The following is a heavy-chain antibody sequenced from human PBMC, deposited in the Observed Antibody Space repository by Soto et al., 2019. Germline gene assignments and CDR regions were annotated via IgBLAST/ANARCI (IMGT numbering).Heavy chain of an antibody. Sequence: ASVKVSCKASGYTFTSYAMHWVRQAPGQRLEWMGWINAGNGNTKYSQKFQGRVTITRDTSASTAYMELSSLRSEDTAVYYCASLGGWYNWNSGAFDIWGQGTMVTVSS. CDR3: ASLGGWYNWNSGAFDI. J-gene: IGHJ3*02. D-gene: IGHD1-7*01. CDR1: GYTFTSYA. CDR2: INAGNGNT. V-gene: IGHV1-3*01.